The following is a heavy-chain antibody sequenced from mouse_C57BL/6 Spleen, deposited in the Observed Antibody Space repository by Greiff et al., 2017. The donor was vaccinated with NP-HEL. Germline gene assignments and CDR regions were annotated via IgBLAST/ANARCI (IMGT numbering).Heavy chain of an antibody. Sequence: VQLQQSGPELVKPGASVKISCKASGYSFTGYYMNWVKQSPEKSLEWIGEINPSTGGTTYNQKFKAKATLTVDKSSSTAYMQLKSLTSEDSAVYYCASYGYDGAWFAYWGQGTLVTVSA. CDR1: GYSFTGYY. J-gene: IGHJ3*01. CDR2: INPSTGGT. V-gene: IGHV1-42*01. D-gene: IGHD2-2*01. CDR3: ASYGYDGAWFAY.